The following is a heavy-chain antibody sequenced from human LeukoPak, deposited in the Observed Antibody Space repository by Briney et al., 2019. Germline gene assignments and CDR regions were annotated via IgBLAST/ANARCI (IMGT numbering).Heavy chain of an antibody. CDR3: ARIFGTEGYCSGGSCYSADY. CDR1: GGTFSSYA. V-gene: IGHV1-69*05. J-gene: IGHJ4*02. Sequence: SVKVSCKXSGGTFSSYAISWVRQAPGQGLEWMGGIIPIFGTANYAQKFQGRVTITTDESTSTAYMELSSLRSEDTAVYYCARIFGTEGYCSGGSCYSADYWGQGTLVTVSS. D-gene: IGHD2-15*01. CDR2: IIPIFGTA.